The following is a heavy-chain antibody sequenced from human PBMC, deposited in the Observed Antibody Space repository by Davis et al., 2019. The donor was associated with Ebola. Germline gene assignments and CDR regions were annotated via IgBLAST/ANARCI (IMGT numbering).Heavy chain of an antibody. D-gene: IGHD2-15*01. CDR3: AREEIVVVATNPSPYYYYGMDV. V-gene: IGHV1-46*03. J-gene: IGHJ6*02. CDR2: INPSGGST. Sequence: ASVKVSCKASGYTFTNYAMHWVRQAPGQGLEWMGIINPSGGSTSYAQKFQGRVTMTRDTSTSTVYMEPSSLRSEDTAVYYCAREEIVVVATNPSPYYYYGMDVWGQGTTVTVSS. CDR1: GYTFTNYA.